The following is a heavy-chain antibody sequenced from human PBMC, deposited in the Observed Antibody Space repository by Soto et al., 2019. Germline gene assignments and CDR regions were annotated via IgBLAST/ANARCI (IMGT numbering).Heavy chain of an antibody. CDR2: LSNIGINA. V-gene: IGHV3-30-3*01. D-gene: IGHD6-19*01. Sequence: QVELVESGGGVVQPGRSLRLSCAASGFTFSTYTMHWVRQAPGKGLEWVAALSNIGINADYADSVKGRFTISRDNSKNTLCLQMNSLRAEDTAVYYCAREWSISVAAPGYWGQGTLVTVSS. CDR1: GFTFSTYT. CDR3: AREWSISVAAPGY. J-gene: IGHJ4*02.